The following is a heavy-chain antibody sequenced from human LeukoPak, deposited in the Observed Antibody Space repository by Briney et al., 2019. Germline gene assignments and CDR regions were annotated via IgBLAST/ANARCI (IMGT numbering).Heavy chain of an antibody. V-gene: IGHV4-34*01. CDR2: INHSGST. CDR3: AGFTFFRGVITFDY. J-gene: IGHJ4*02. D-gene: IGHD3-10*01. CDR1: GGSFSDYY. Sequence: NPSETLSLTCAVYGGSFSDYYWSWIRQPPGKGLEWIGEINHSGSTNYNPSLRSRVSISVDTSKNQFSLKLSSVTAADTAVYSCAGFTFFRGVITFDYWGQGTLVTVSS.